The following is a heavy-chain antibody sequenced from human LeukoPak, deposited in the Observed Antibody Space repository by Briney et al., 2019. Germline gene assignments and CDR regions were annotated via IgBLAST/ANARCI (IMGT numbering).Heavy chain of an antibody. V-gene: IGHV3-66*01. CDR3: ARGRRSGTSSFAFDI. D-gene: IGHD2-2*01. Sequence: PGGSLRLSCAPSGFTVSSYYMTWVRQSPGKGLEWVSVIYSGGETYYADSVKGRFTISRDNSKNTLFLQMISLRADDTAVYYCARGRRSGTSSFAFDIWGHGTMVTVSS. CDR1: GFTVSSYY. CDR2: IYSGGET. J-gene: IGHJ3*02.